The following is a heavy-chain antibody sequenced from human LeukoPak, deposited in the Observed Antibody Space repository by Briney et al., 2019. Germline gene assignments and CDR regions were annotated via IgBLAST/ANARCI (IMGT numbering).Heavy chain of an antibody. J-gene: IGHJ4*02. CDR3: AKDAPVNIVVLPAANS. CDR2: ISGSGGST. Sequence: GSLRLSCAASGFTFSSYAMSWVRQAPGKGLEWVSAISGSGGSTYYADSVKGRFTISRDNSKNTLYLQMNSLRAEDTAVYYCAKDAPVNIVVLPAANSWGQGTLVTVSS. CDR1: GFTFSSYA. V-gene: IGHV3-23*01. D-gene: IGHD2-2*01.